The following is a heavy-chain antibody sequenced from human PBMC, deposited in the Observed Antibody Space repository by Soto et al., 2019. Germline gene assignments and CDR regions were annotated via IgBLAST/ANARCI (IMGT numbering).Heavy chain of an antibody. J-gene: IGHJ6*02. CDR3: AKQIVAKTTYYSYGMDV. CDR2: ISYDGSNK. Sequence: GSLRLSCAASGFTFSTYGMYWVRQAPGKGLEWVTVISYDGSNKYYADSVKGRFTISRDNSKNTLYLRMDSLGAEDTAVYYCAKQIVAKTTYYSYGMDVWGQGTTVTVSS. V-gene: IGHV3-30*18. CDR1: GFTFSTYG. D-gene: IGHD5-12*01.